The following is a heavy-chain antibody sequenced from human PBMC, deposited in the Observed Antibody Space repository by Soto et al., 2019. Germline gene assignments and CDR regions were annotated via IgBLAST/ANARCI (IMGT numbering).Heavy chain of an antibody. CDR2: ISSSCDT. CDR3: AREETAWPLAYGLDV. V-gene: IGHV3-21*01. CDR1: GFSFSTYS. Sequence: GGSLRPSCAASGFSFSTYSMNWVRQAPGKGLEWVSSISSSCDTYYADSVNGRFTISRDNAKISVSLQMDSLRAEDAAVYYCAREETAWPLAYGLDVWGQGTTVTVSS. D-gene: IGHD2-21*02. J-gene: IGHJ6*02.